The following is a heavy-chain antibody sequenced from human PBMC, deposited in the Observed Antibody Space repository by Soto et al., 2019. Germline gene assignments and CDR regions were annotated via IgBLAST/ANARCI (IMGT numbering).Heavy chain of an antibody. Sequence: ASVKVSCKASGYTFTSFVIHWVRQAPGQSLEWMGWINTGNGNTKYSQKFQGTVTITRDRAARTAYIELSNLKSEDTAVLYCAREFCSGGYCYFAYWGQGTLVTVSS. CDR2: INTGNGNT. J-gene: IGHJ4*02. V-gene: IGHV1-3*04. D-gene: IGHD2-15*01. CDR3: AREFCSGGYCYFAY. CDR1: GYTFTSFV.